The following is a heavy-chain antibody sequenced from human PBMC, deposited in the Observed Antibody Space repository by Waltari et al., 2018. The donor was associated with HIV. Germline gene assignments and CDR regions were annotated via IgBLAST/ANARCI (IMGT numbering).Heavy chain of an antibody. CDR1: GFPFGAYG. V-gene: IGHV3-49*05. CDR3: SRPSGPLHSYGMDV. CDR2: ITSEAYGGTA. D-gene: IGHD1-26*01. Sequence: EVHLMESGGGLVKPGRSLRLSCRGSGFPFGAYGLSWFRQAPGKGLEWVGFITSEAYGGTAEYAASVTGRFTISREDSKSTAYMQMNRLESEDTGVYFCSRPSGPLHSYGMDVWGQGTTVIVSS. J-gene: IGHJ6*02.